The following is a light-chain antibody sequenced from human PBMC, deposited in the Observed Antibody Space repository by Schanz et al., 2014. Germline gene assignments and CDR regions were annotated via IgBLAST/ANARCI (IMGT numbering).Light chain of an antibody. CDR3: QQYGSSALT. CDR2: GAS. V-gene: IGKV3-20*01. CDR1: QTIGIT. J-gene: IGKJ4*01. Sequence: DIVMTQSPATLSVSPGEGATLSCRASQTIGITLAWYQQKPGQAPRLLIYGASNRASGIPDRFSGSGSGTDFTLSISRLDPEDFAVYYCQQYGSSALTFGGGTKVEIK.